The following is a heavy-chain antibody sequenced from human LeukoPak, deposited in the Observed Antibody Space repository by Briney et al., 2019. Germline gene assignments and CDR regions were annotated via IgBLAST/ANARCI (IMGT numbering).Heavy chain of an antibody. D-gene: IGHD4-23*01. V-gene: IGHV1-8*01. Sequence: ASVKVSCKASGYTFTSYDINWVLQATGQGLEWMGWMNPNSGNTVYAQKFQGRVTMTRNTSLSTAYMELSSLRSEDTAVYYCARPDYGGNSGAFDIWGQGTVVTVSS. J-gene: IGHJ3*02. CDR2: MNPNSGNT. CDR1: GYTFTSYD. CDR3: ARPDYGGNSGAFDI.